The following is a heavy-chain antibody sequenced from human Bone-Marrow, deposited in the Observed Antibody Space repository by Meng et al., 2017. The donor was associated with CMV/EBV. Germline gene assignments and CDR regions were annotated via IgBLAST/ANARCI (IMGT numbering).Heavy chain of an antibody. V-gene: IGHV3-74*01. Sequence: GGSLRLSCAASGFTFSSYEMNWVRQAPGKGLVWVSRINPDGSSTHYADSVKGRFTISRDDAKNTLYLQMNSLRVEDTAIYYCVRLNILTPFDYWGQGTLVTVSS. CDR3: VRLNILTPFDY. J-gene: IGHJ4*02. D-gene: IGHD3-9*01. CDR2: INPDGSST. CDR1: GFTFSSYE.